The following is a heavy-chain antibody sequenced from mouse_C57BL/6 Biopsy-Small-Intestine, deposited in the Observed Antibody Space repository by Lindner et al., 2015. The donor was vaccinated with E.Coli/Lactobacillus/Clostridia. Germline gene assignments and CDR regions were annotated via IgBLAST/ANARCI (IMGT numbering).Heavy chain of an antibody. Sequence: VQLQESGPVLVKPGASVKVSCKASGYTFTDYYMNWVKQSHGKSLEWIGVINPYNGGTSYNQKFKGKATLTVDKSSSTAYMELDSLTSQDSAVYYCARRYGTGFAWFAYWGQGTLVTVSA. CDR1: GYTFTDYY. V-gene: IGHV1-19*01. CDR3: ARRYGTGFAWFAY. CDR2: INPYNGGT. D-gene: IGHD1-1*01. J-gene: IGHJ3*01.